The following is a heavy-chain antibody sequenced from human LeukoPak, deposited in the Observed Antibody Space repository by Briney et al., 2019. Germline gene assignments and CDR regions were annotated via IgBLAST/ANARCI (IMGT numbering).Heavy chain of an antibody. CDR2: IIPILGIA. V-gene: IGHV1-69*04. J-gene: IGHJ4*02. CDR3: ARDDDADWNIDY. Sequence: SVKVSCKASGGTFSSYAISWVRQAPGQGLEWMGRIIPILGIANYAQKFQGRATITADKSTSTAYMELSSLRSEDTAVYYCARDDDADWNIDYWGQGTLVTVSS. D-gene: IGHD1/OR15-1a*01. CDR1: GGTFSSYA.